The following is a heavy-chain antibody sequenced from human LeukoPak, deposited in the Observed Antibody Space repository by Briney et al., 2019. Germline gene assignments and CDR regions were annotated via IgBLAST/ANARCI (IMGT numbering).Heavy chain of an antibody. CDR2: IYYSGST. D-gene: IGHD3-22*01. CDR3: ARAGPGYYYDSREFDY. CDR1: GGSISSYY. V-gene: IGHV4-59*01. Sequence: PSETLSLTCTVSGGSISSYYWSWIRQPPGKGLEWIGYIYYSGSTNYNPSLKSRVTISVDTSKNQFSLKLSSVTAADTAVYYCARAGPGYYYDSREFDYWGQGTLVTVSS. J-gene: IGHJ4*02.